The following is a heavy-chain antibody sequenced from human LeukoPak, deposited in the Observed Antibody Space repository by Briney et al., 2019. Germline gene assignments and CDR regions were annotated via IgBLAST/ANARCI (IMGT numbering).Heavy chain of an antibody. CDR2: MNPNSGNT. CDR3: ARYLISSLSDENWFDP. CDR1: GYTFTSYD. V-gene: IGHV1-8*01. J-gene: IGHJ5*02. D-gene: IGHD6-6*01. Sequence: ASVKVSCKASGYTFTSYDINWVRQATGQGLEWMGWMNPNSGNTGYAQKFQGRVTMTRNTSISTAYMELSSLRSEDTAVYYCARYLISSLSDENWFDPWGQGTLVTVSS.